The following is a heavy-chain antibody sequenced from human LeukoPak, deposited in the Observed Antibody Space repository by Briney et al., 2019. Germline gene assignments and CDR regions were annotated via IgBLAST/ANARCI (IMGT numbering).Heavy chain of an antibody. J-gene: IGHJ4*02. CDR2: IYTSGST. CDR1: GGSISSYY. Sequence: SETLSLTCTVSGGSISSYYWSWIRQPAGKGLEWIGRIYTSGSTNYNPSLKSRVTISVDTSKNQFSLKLSSVTAADTAVYYCARRGWGYGSGSYENYYFDYWGQGTLVTVSS. CDR3: ARRGWGYGSGSYENYYFDY. V-gene: IGHV4-4*07. D-gene: IGHD3-10*01.